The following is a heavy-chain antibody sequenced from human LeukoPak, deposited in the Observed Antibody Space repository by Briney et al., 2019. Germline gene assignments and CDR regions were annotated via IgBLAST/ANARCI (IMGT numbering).Heavy chain of an antibody. CDR1: GFAFSRFW. Sequence: PGGSLRLSCTVSGFAFSRFWMSWVRQAPGKGLEWVANINEDGSEKYYVDSVKGRFTISRDNAKNSLYLQMNSLRAEDTAVYYCAKGRHLDYWGQGTLVTVSS. CDR3: AKGRHLDY. CDR2: INEDGSEK. J-gene: IGHJ4*02. V-gene: IGHV3-7*01.